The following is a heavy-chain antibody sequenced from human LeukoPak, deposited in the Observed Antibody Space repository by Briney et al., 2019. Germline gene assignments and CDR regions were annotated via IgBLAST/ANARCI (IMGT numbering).Heavy chain of an antibody. CDR3: ARMGRWLQTIRDY. CDR2: INHSGST. Sequence: PSETLSLTCAVCGGSFSGYYWSWIRQPPGKGLEWIGEINHSGSTNYNPSLKSRVTISVDTSKNQFSLKLSSVTAADTAVYYCARMGRWLQTIRDYWGQGTLVTVSS. J-gene: IGHJ4*02. CDR1: GGSFSGYY. D-gene: IGHD5-24*01. V-gene: IGHV4-34*01.